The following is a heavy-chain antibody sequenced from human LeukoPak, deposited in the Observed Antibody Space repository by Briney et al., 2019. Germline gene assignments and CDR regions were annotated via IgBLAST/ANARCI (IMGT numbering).Heavy chain of an antibody. V-gene: IGHV3-9*01. CDR2: ISWNSGSI. CDR1: GFTFDDYA. D-gene: IGHD4-17*01. J-gene: IGHJ4*02. Sequence: GGSLRLSCAASGFTFDDYAMHWVRQAPGKGLEWVSGISWNSGSIGYADSVKGRFTISRDNAKNSLYLQMNSLRAEDTALYYCAKGGSMVTTRGQDYWGQGTLVTVSS. CDR3: AKGGSMVTTRGQDY.